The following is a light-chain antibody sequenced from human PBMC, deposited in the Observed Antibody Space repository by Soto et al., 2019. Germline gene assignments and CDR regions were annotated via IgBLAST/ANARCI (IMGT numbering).Light chain of an antibody. CDR3: QTWGTGIVV. V-gene: IGLV4-69*02. CDR1: GGHSSYT. J-gene: IGLJ3*02. CDR2: FNSDGSH. Sequence: QLVLTQSPSASASLGASVKLTCTLSGGHSSYTIAWHQQRPEKGPRYLMKFNSDGSHNKGDGIPDRFSGSTSGAEHYLTISSLQSEDEGDYYCQTWGTGIVVFGGGTKLTVL.